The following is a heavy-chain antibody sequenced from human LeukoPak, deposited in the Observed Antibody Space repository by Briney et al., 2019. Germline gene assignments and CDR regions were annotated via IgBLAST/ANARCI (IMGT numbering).Heavy chain of an antibody. D-gene: IGHD6-13*01. CDR3: ARDSRSSWYRGYYYCYYMDV. J-gene: IGHJ6*03. CDR2: IIPIFGTA. Sequence: SSVKVSCKASGGTFSSYAISWVRQAPGQGLEWIGGIIPIFGTANYAQKFQGRVTITTDESTSTAYMELSSLRSEDTAVYYCARDSRSSWYRGYYYCYYMDVWGKGTTVTVSS. V-gene: IGHV1-69*05. CDR1: GGTFSSYA.